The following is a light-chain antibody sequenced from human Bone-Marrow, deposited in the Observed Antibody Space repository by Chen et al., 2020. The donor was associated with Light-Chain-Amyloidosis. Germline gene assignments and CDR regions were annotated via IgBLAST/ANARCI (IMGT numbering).Light chain of an antibody. CDR1: QTISSNY. CDR2: GSS. Sequence: EIVLTQSPGTLSLSPGEGANLSCRASQTISSNYLTWYQQKFGQAPGLLIYGSSSRATGIPDRFTGSGSGTDFTLTINRLEPEDFAMYYCRQYGTSPLTFGGGTKVEIK. CDR3: RQYGTSPLT. V-gene: IGKV3-20*01. J-gene: IGKJ4*01.